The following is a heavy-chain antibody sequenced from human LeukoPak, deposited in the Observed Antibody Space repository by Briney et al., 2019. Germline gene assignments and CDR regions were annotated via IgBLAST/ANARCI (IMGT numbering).Heavy chain of an antibody. CDR2: IWYDGSNK. D-gene: IGHD3-10*01. CDR1: GFTFSSYG. J-gene: IGHJ4*02. V-gene: IGHV3-30*02. CDR3: AKGGGELGSGSLDY. Sequence: PGGSLRLSCAASGFTFSSYGMHWVRQAPGKGLEWVAVIWYDGSNKYYADSVKGRLTISRDNSKNTLYLQMNSLTTEDTAVYYCAKGGGELGSGSLDYWGQGTLVTVSS.